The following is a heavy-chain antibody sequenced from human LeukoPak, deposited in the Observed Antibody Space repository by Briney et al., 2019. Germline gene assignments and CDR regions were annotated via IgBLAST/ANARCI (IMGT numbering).Heavy chain of an antibody. CDR2: ISGSGGST. CDR1: GFAFSSYA. J-gene: IGHJ6*02. V-gene: IGHV3-23*01. CDR3: MHTVTGYTPYYYYGMDV. Sequence: PGGSLRLSCAASGFAFSSYAMSWVRQAPGKGLEWVSAISGSGGSTYYADSVKGRFTISRDNSKNTLYLQMNSLRAEDTAVYYCMHTVTGYTPYYYYGMDVWGQGTTVTVSS. D-gene: IGHD3-9*01.